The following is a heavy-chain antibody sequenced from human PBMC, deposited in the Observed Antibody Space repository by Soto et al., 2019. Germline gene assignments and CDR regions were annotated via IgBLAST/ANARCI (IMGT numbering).Heavy chain of an antibody. CDR2: ISYSGSST. D-gene: IGHD1-26*01. J-gene: IGHJ4*02. V-gene: IGHV3-23*01. CDR3: AKDPQRYSGSYFFDY. CDR1: GFTFSNYA. Sequence: GGSLRLSCVASGFTFSNYAMSWVRQAPGEGLEWVSHISYSGSSTFYTDSVKGRFTLSRDNSKNTLYLQMNSLRAEDTAVYYCAKDPQRYSGSYFFDYWGQGTLVTVSS.